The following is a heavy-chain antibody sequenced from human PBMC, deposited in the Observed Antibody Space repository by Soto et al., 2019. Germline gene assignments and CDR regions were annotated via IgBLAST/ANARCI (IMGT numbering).Heavy chain of an antibody. V-gene: IGHV5-51*01. J-gene: IGHJ4*02. CDR2: IYPGDSDT. D-gene: IGHD3-10*01. Sequence: GESLKISCKGSGYSFTSYWIGWVRQMPGKGLEWMGIIYPGDSDTRYSPSFQGQVTISADKSISTAHLQWSSLKASDTAMYYCARPTLQSHGESDPTENDYWGQGTLVTVSS. CDR3: ARPTLQSHGESDPTENDY. CDR1: GYSFTSYW.